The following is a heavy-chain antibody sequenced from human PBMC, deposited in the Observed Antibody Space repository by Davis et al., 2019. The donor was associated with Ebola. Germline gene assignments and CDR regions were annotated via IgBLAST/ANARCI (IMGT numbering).Heavy chain of an antibody. V-gene: IGHV4-59*01. CDR2: IYYSGST. Sequence: SETLSLTCTVSGGSISSYYWSWIRQPPGKGLEWIGYIYYSGSTNYNPSLKSRVTISVDTSKNQFSLKLSSVTAADTAVYYCARERVITFGGVIVIPGWFDPWGQGTLVTVSS. CDR3: ARERVITFGGVIVIPGWFDP. CDR1: GGSISSYY. J-gene: IGHJ5*02. D-gene: IGHD3-16*02.